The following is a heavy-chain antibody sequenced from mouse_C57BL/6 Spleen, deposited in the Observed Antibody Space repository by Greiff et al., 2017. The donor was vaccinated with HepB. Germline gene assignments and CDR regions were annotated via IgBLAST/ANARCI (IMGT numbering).Heavy chain of an antibody. CDR2: IHPNSGST. D-gene: IGHD1-1*01. Sequence: QVQLQQPGAELVKPGASVKLSCKASGYTFTSYWMHWVKQRPGQGLEWIGMIHPNSGSTNYNEKFKSKATLTVDNSSSTAYMQLSSLTSEDSAVYYCARGSITTVVSYYYAMDYWGQGTSVTVSS. CDR1: GYTFTSYW. J-gene: IGHJ4*01. V-gene: IGHV1-64*01. CDR3: ARGSITTVVSYYYAMDY.